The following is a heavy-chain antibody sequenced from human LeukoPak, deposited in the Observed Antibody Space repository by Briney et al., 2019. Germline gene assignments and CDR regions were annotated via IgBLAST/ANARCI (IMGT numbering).Heavy chain of an antibody. D-gene: IGHD4-17*01. CDR3: ARAYYGDDAFDI. J-gene: IGHJ3*02. V-gene: IGHV3-66*01. CDR1: GFTVSYNS. Sequence: GGSLRLSCVGSGFTVSYNSMSWVRQAPGKGLEWVSTIYGGGNTYYADSAKGRFTISRDNSKNMLFLQMNSLRAEDTAVYYCARAYYGDDAFDIWGQGTMVTVSS. CDR2: IYGGGNT.